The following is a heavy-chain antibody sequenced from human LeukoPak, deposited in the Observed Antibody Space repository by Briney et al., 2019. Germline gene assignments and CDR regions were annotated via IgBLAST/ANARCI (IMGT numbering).Heavy chain of an antibody. CDR1: GGSISSYY. D-gene: IGHD2-2*01. V-gene: IGHV4-59*08. J-gene: IGHJ4*02. CDR3: ARHSSYGHFDY. Sequence: NPSETLSLTCTVSGGSISSYYWSWIRQPPGKELEWIGYIYYSGSTNYNPSLQSRVAISVDTSKNQFSLKLSSVTAADTAVYYCARHSSYGHFDYWGQGTLVTVSS. CDR2: IYYSGST.